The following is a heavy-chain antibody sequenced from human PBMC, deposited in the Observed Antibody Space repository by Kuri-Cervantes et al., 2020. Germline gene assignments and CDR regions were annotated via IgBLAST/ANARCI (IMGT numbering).Heavy chain of an antibody. Sequence: GGSLRLSCAASGFTVSSNYMSWVRQAPGKGLEWVSVIYSGGSTYYADSVKGRFTISRDNSKNTLYLEMNSLRAEDTALYYCAKEKGGNYWYFDLWGRGTLVTVS. CDR3: AKEKGGNYWYFDL. J-gene: IGHJ2*01. CDR1: GFTVSSNY. CDR2: IYSGGST. V-gene: IGHV3-53*01. D-gene: IGHD3-16*01.